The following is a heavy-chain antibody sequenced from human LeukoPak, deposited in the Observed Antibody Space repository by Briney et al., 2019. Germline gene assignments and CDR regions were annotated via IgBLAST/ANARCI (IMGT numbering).Heavy chain of an antibody. Sequence: GGSLRLSCVASGFTFSGYVMSWVRQAPGKGLEWVSGVSGSGVSAYYGDSVKGRFTTTRDNSKNTLYLQMNSLRAEDTAVYYCAKRRSGSSGWFPFDYWGQGTLVTVSS. J-gene: IGHJ4*02. D-gene: IGHD6-19*01. CDR1: GFTFSGYV. CDR2: VSGSGVSA. V-gene: IGHV3-23*01. CDR3: AKRRSGSSGWFPFDY.